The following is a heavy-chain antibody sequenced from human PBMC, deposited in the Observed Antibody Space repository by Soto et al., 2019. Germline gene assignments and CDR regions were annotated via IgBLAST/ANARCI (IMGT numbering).Heavy chain of an antibody. V-gene: IGHV4-39*01. J-gene: IGHJ6*02. Sequence: SETLSLTCTVPGGSISSSSYYWGWIRQPPGKGLEWIGSIYYSGSTYYNPSLKSRVTISVDTSKNQFSLKLSSVTAADTAVYYCARHQLDSSGWYLDYYYYGMDVWGQGTTVTVSS. D-gene: IGHD6-19*01. CDR2: IYYSGST. CDR1: GGSISSSSYY. CDR3: ARHQLDSSGWYLDYYYYGMDV.